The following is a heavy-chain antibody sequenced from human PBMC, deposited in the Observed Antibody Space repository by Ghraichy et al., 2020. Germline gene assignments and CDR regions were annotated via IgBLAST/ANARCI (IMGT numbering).Heavy chain of an antibody. CDR1: GFSFSEDW. V-gene: IGHV3-7*03. CDR3: ARVPN. Sequence: GGSLRLSCAASGFSFSEDWMSWVRQAPGKGLEWVATIKPDGSDGAYVDSLRGRFTISKDNAKRSLYLQLNSLTAEDTAVYYCARVPNWGQGRLVPVSS. J-gene: IGHJ4*02. CDR2: IKPDGSDG.